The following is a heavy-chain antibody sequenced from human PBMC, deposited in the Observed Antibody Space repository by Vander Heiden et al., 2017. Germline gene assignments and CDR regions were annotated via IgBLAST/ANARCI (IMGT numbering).Heavy chain of an antibody. D-gene: IGHD4-17*01. V-gene: IGHV3-30*18. CDR3: AKEMTTVVTSGGVFEY. CDR1: GFIFSTYG. J-gene: IGHJ4*02. CDR2: ISYHGSHK. Sequence: QVQLVESGGGVVQPGRSLRLSCAASGFIFSTYGMHWVRQAPGKGLEWVAVISYHGSHKYYADSVKGRFTISRDNSKNTLYLQMNSLRAEDTAVYYCAKEMTTVVTSGGVFEYWGQGTLVTVSS.